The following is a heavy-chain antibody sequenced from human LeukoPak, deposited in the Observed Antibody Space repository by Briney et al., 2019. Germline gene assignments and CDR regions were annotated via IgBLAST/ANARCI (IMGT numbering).Heavy chain of an antibody. J-gene: IGHJ4*02. V-gene: IGHV3-30-3*01. CDR3: ARGPWLERPDGYFDY. Sequence: GRSLRLSCAASGFTFSSYATHWVRQAPGKGLEWVAVISYDGSNKYYADSVKGRFTISRDNSKNTLYLQMNSLRAEDTAVYYCARGPWLERPDGYFDYWGQGTLVTVSS. D-gene: IGHD6-19*01. CDR1: GFTFSSYA. CDR2: ISYDGSNK.